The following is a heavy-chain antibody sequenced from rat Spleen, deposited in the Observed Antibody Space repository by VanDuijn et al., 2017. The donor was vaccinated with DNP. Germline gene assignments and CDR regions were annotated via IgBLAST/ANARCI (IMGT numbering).Heavy chain of an antibody. J-gene: IGHJ1*01. Sequence: EVQLVESGGGLVQPGRSLKLSCAASGFTFSNYDMAWVRQAPTKGLEWVASISPSGGSTYYRDSVKGRFTVSRDNAKSSLYLEMDSLRSEDTATYYCARSRGSYWYFDFWGPGTMVTVSS. V-gene: IGHV5-25*01. D-gene: IGHD5-1*01. CDR2: ISPSGGST. CDR1: GFTFSNYD. CDR3: ARSRGSYWYFDF.